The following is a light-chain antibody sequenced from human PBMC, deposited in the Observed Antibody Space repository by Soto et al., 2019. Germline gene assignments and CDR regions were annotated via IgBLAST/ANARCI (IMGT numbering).Light chain of an antibody. CDR2: EVR. V-gene: IGLV2-18*02. J-gene: IGLJ2*01. CDR1: SSDVGSYNR. CDR3: SSYTSSSTLV. Sequence: QSALTQPPSVSGSPGQSVTISCTGTSSDVGSYNRVSWYQQPPGTAPKLMIYEVRNRPSGVPDRFSGSKSGNTASLTISGLQAEDEADYYCSSYTSSSTLVCGGGTKLTVL.